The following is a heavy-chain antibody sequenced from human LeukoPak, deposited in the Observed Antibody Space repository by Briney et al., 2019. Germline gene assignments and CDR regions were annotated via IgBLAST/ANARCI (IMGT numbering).Heavy chain of an antibody. CDR1: GSTFSSYA. CDR2: ISGSGGST. J-gene: IGHJ4*02. V-gene: IGHV3-23*01. D-gene: IGHD3-10*01. Sequence: GGSLRLSCAASGSTFSSYAMSWVRQAPGKGLEWISAISGSGGSTYYADSVKGRFTISRDNSKNTLYLQMNSLRAEDTAVYYCAKGVNYYGSGSYGFDYWGQGTLVTVSS. CDR3: AKGVNYYGSGSYGFDY.